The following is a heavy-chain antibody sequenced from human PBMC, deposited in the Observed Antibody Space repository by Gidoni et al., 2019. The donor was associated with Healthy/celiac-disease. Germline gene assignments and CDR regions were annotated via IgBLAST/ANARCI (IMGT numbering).Heavy chain of an antibody. V-gene: IGHV4-30-2*01. J-gene: IGHJ6*02. CDR3: ASAALNAGSIGMDV. CDR2: IYHSGST. CDR1: GGSISSGGYS. D-gene: IGHD6-13*01. Sequence: QLQLQESGSGLVKPSQTLSLTCAVAGGSISSGGYSWSWIRQPPGKGLEWIGYIYHSGSTYYNPSLKSRVTISVDRSKNQFSLKLSSVTAADTAVYYCASAALNAGSIGMDVWGQGTTVTVSS.